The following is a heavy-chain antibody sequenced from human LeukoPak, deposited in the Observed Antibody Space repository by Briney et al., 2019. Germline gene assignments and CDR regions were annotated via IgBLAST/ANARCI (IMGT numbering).Heavy chain of an antibody. CDR3: ARDRGYSGYFIYYGMDV. D-gene: IGHD5-12*01. Sequence: SETLSLTCTVSGGSISNYDWSWIRQFPGKGLEWTGYIYNSGSTNYNPSLKSRVTISVDTSKNQFSLKLSSVTAADTAVYYCARDRGYSGYFIYYGMDVWGQGTTVTVSS. J-gene: IGHJ6*02. CDR2: IYNSGST. CDR1: GGSISNYD. V-gene: IGHV4-59*01.